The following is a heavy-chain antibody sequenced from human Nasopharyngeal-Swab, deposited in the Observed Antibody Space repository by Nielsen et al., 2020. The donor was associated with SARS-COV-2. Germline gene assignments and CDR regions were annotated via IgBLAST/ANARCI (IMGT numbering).Heavy chain of an antibody. J-gene: IGHJ2*01. V-gene: IGHV3-23*01. CDR2: ISGTGGSI. CDR1: GFTSRSYV. CDR3: VRAGGYGDHNWYFDL. D-gene: IGHD4-17*01. Sequence: GESLKISCVASGFTSRSYVMSWVRQAPGKGLEWVSSISGTGGSIWYADSAKGRFTISRDNSKNTVFLQMNSLRGEDTAIYYCVRAGGYGDHNWYFDLWGRGTVVTVSS.